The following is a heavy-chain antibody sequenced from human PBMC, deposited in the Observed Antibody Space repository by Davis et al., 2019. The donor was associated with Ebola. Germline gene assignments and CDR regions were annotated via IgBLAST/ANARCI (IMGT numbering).Heavy chain of an antibody. J-gene: IGHJ5*02. CDR2: IKQDGSEK. CDR1: GFTFSSYE. Sequence: GESLKISCAASGFTFSSYEMNWVRQAPGKGLEWVANIKQDGSEKYYVDSVKGRFTISRDNAKNSLYLQMNSLRAEDTAVYYCARDRPVLWFDPWGQGTLVTVSS. D-gene: IGHD3-10*01. CDR3: ARDRPVLWFDP. V-gene: IGHV3-7*03.